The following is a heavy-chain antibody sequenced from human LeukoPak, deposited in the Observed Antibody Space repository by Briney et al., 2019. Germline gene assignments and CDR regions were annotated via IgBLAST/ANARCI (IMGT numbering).Heavy chain of an antibody. J-gene: IGHJ3*02. CDR1: GYTFSSYG. CDR2: ISGYNGNT. Sequence: ASVTVSCTASGYTFSSYGISWVRQAPGQGLEWMGWISGYNGNTNFAQKLQDRVTMTTDTSTSTAYMELRSLRSDDTAVYYCARDAPAAGGAFDIWGQGTMVTVSS. CDR3: ARDAPAAGGAFDI. V-gene: IGHV1-18*01. D-gene: IGHD2-15*01.